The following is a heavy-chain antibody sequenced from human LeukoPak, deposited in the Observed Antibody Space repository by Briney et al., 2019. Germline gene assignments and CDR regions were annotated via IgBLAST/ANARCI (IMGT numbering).Heavy chain of an antibody. CDR2: IYPVDSDT. J-gene: IGHJ3*02. CDR3: ASKGWLLDPTGDAFDT. CDR1: GYSFTSYW. Sequence: GEPLKISCKGSGYSFTSYWIGWVRQMPGKGLEWMGIIYPVDSDTRYSPSFQGQVTISADKSISTAYLQWSRLKASDTAMYYCASKGWLLDPTGDAFDTWGQGTMVTVSS. V-gene: IGHV5-51*01. D-gene: IGHD3/OR15-3a*01.